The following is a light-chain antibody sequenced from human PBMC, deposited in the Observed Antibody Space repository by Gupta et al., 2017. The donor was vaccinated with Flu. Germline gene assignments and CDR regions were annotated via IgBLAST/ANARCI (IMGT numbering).Light chain of an antibody. V-gene: IGKV3-11*01. CDR1: QSVSSY. Sequence: EIVLTHSPATLSLSPGERATLSCRASQSVSSYVAWYQQKPGQAPSLLIYDASNRDTGIPARFSGSGCGIDVTLTISSLAPEAFDVSSCQQRSNWPPGITFGQGTRLETK. CDR3: QQRSNWPPGIT. J-gene: IGKJ5*01. CDR2: DAS.